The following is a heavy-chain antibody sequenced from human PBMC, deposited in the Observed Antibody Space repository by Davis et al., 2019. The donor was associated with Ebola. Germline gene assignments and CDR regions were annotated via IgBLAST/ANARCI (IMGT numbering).Heavy chain of an antibody. D-gene: IGHD2-2*01. V-gene: IGHV1-2*02. CDR3: AIPDEIVVVPAAVDGMDV. CDR1: GYTFTGYY. J-gene: IGHJ6*02. Sequence: ASVKVSCKAAGYTFTGYYMHWVRQAPGQGLEWMGWINPNSGGTNYAQKFQGRVTMTRETSISTAYMELSRLRSDDTAVYYCAIPDEIVVVPAAVDGMDVWGQGTTVTVSS. CDR2: INPNSGGT.